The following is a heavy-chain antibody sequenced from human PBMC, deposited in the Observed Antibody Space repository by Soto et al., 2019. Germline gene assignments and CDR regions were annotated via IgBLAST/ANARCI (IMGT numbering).Heavy chain of an antibody. CDR1: VQSFSGHS. CDR2: INESGST. CDR3: ARGSGIVALPGELEDVKYDY. V-gene: IGHV4-34*01. D-gene: IGHD1-1*01. J-gene: IGHJ4*02. Sequence: QVQLQQWGAGLVKPSETLSLSCAVYVQSFSGHSWAWIRQPPGKGLEWIGEINESGSTYYNPSLKSRVTISTDTSKNQSSLKLRSVSAADTAAYFCARGSGIVALPGELEDVKYDYWGQGTLVNVSS.